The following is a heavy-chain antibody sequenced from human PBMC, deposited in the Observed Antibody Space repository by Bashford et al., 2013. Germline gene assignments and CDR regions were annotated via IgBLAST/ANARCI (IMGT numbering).Heavy chain of an antibody. CDR2: IIPIFGTA. D-gene: IGHD5-24*01. CDR3: ARGLGFGDGYIPDPNYYYYGMDV. J-gene: IGHJ6*02. Sequence: WVRQAPGQGLEWMGGIIPIFGTANYAQKFQGRVTITADESTSTAYMELSSLRSEDTAVYYCARGLGFGDGYIPDPNYYYYGMDVWGQGPRSPSP. V-gene: IGHV1-69*01.